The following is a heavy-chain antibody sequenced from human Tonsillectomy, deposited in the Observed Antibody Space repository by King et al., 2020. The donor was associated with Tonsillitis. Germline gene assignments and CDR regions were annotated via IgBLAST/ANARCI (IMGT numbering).Heavy chain of an antibody. CDR2: IYPGDSDT. CDR1: GYSFTSYW. D-gene: IGHD2-15*01. Sequence: VQLVESGAEVKKPGESLKISCKGSGYSFTSYWIGWVRQMPGKGLEWMGIIYPGDSDTRYSPSFQGQVTISADKSISTAYLQWSSLKASDTAMYYCARHRYIVVVVAATPRGYYYGMDVWGQGTTVTVSS. CDR3: ARHRYIVVVVAATPRGYYYGMDV. V-gene: IGHV5-51*01. J-gene: IGHJ6*02.